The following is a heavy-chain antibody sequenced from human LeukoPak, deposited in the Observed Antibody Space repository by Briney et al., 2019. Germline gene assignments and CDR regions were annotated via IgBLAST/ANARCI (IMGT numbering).Heavy chain of an antibody. CDR2: IYYSGST. V-gene: IGHV4-39*01. J-gene: IGHJ5*02. Sequence: PSETLSLTCTVSGGSISSSSYHWGWIRQPPGKGLEWIGSIYYSGSTYYNPSLKSRVTISVDTSKNQFSLKLSSVTAADTAVYYCASTPRGYSYGYFYWFDPWGQGTLVTVSS. D-gene: IGHD5-18*01. CDR1: GGSISSSSYH. CDR3: ASTPRGYSYGYFYWFDP.